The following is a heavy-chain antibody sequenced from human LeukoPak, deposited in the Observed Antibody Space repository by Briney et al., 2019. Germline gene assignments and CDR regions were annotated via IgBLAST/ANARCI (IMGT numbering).Heavy chain of an antibody. D-gene: IGHD1-26*01. Sequence: PGGSLRLSCAASGFTFSNYAMHWVRQAPGKGLEYISSISSDGGSTYYADSVKDRFTISRDNSKNTLYLQMGRLRAEDMAVYYCARSNNIVGATYFDYWGQGTLVTVSS. CDR1: GFTFSNYA. V-gene: IGHV3-64*02. CDR2: ISSDGGST. CDR3: ARSNNIVGATYFDY. J-gene: IGHJ4*02.